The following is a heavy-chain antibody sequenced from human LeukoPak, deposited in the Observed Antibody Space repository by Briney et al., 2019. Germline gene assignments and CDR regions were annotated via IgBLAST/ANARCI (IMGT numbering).Heavy chain of an antibody. CDR1: GGSISSYY. V-gene: IGHV4-59*01. J-gene: IGHJ4*02. Sequence: SETLSLTCTVSGGSISSYYWSWIRQPPGKGLEWIGYIYYSGSTNYNPSLKSRVTISVDTSKNQFSLKLSSVTAADTAVYYCARDQGMSLDYWGQGTLVTVSS. D-gene: IGHD6-13*01. CDR2: IYYSGST. CDR3: ARDQGMSLDY.